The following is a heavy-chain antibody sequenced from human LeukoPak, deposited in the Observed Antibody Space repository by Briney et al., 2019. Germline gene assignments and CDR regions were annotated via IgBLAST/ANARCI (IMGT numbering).Heavy chain of an antibody. Sequence: PARSLRLSCAASGFTFSSYWMHWARQAPGKGLVSLSRINSDGSSISYADSVKGRFTISRDNAKDTLYLQMNSLRAEDTAVYYCTRDREQQPTYDYWGQGTLVTVSS. CDR1: GFTFSSYW. J-gene: IGHJ4*02. V-gene: IGHV3-74*01. CDR2: INSDGSSI. D-gene: IGHD6-13*01. CDR3: TRDREQQPTYDY.